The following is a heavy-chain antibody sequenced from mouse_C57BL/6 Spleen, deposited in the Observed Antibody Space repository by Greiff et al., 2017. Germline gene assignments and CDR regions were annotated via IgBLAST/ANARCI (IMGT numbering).Heavy chain of an antibody. CDR2: INPNNGGT. CDR1: GYTFTDYY. V-gene: IGHV1-26*01. CDR3: ARRAINTTGMDY. D-gene: IGHD1-1*01. J-gene: IGHJ4*01. Sequence: EVQLQQSGPELVKPGASVKISCKASGYTFTDYYMNWVKQSHGKSLEWIGDINPNNGGTSYNQKFKGKATLTVDKSSSTAYMELRSLTSEDSAVYCCARRAINTTGMDYWGQGTSVTVSS.